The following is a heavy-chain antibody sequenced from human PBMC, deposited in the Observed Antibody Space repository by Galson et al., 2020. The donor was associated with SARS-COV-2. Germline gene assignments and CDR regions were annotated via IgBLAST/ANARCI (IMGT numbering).Heavy chain of an antibody. CDR1: GYTFTSYA. J-gene: IGHJ4*02. D-gene: IGHD3-3*01. V-gene: IGHV1-3*01. CDR3: ARTHRPLYFGVVLGYDY. CDR2: INAGNGNT. Sequence: ASVKVSCKASGYTFTSYAMHWVRQAPGQRLEWMGWINAGNGNTKYSQKFQGRVTITRDTSASTAYMELSSLRSEDTAVYYCARTHRPLYFGVVLGYDYWGQGTLVTVSS.